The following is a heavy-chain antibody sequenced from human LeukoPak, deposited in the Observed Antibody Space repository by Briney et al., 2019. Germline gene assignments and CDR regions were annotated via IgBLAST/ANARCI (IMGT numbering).Heavy chain of an antibody. CDR1: GFTFSSYW. V-gene: IGHV3-7*03. CDR3: ARDKIVGATTLDY. D-gene: IGHD1-26*01. CDR2: IRQDGSEK. J-gene: IGHJ4*02. Sequence: PGGSLRLPCAASGFTFSSYWMSWVRQAPGKGLEWVANIRQDGSEKHYVDSVKGRFTISRDNAENSLYLQTNSLRAEDTAVYYCARDKIVGATTLDYWGQGTLVTVSS.